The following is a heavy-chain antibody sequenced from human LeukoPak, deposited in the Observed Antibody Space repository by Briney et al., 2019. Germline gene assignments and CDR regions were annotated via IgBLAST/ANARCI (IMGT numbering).Heavy chain of an antibody. D-gene: IGHD3-16*01. Sequence: GGSLRLSCSASGFIFSIYSMYWVRQAPGKGLEYVAGIIGDASSTYHADSVKGRFSIFRDNSKSTLYLQMNSLKAEDTAVYYCASNWAYDYVVQSYWSQGTLVTVSS. J-gene: IGHJ4*02. V-gene: IGHV3-64*04. CDR3: ASNWAYDYVVQSY. CDR2: IIGDASST. CDR1: GFIFSIYS.